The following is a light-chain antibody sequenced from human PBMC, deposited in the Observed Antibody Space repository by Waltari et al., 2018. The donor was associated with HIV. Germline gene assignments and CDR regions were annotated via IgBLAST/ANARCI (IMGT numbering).Light chain of an antibody. Sequence: IVRTQSPATQSVSPWDRHTLSCRAGGSIRNNLAWYQQKPGQAPRLLRFGASTKGTGVPARVIGSGCGTEFTLTISSLQSEDFAIYVCQQYKTWPLTFGGGTKVEMK. CDR2: GAS. CDR3: QQYKTWPLT. CDR1: GSIRNN. V-gene: IGKV3-15*01. J-gene: IGKJ4*02.